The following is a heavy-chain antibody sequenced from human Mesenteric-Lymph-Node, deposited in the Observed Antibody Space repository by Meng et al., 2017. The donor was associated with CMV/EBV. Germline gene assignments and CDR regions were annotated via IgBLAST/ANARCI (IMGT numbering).Heavy chain of an antibody. CDR3: AREIGSSSGWYWFDP. CDR1: GFTFSSYW. D-gene: IGHD6-19*01. CDR2: INSDGSST. V-gene: IGHV3-74*01. Sequence: SGFTFSSYWMHWVHQAPGKGLVWVSRINSDGSSTSYADSVKGRFTISRDNAKNTLYLQMNSLRAEDTAVYYCAREIGSSSGWYWFDPWGQGTLVTVSS. J-gene: IGHJ5*02.